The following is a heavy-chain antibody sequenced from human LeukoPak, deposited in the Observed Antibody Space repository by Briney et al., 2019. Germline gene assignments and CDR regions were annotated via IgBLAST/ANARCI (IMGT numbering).Heavy chain of an antibody. V-gene: IGHV3-23*01. CDR2: VSGSGGSI. CDR3: AKGPLIEVAGTTWDF. J-gene: IGHJ4*02. CDR1: GFTYSSHA. D-gene: IGHD6-19*01. Sequence: GGSLRLSRAASGFTYSSHAMSWVRQAPGKGLEWVSAVSGSGGSIYYADSVRGRFTISRDNSKDTLYLQMNSLRAEDTAVFYCAKGPLIEVAGTTWDFWGQGTLVTVSS.